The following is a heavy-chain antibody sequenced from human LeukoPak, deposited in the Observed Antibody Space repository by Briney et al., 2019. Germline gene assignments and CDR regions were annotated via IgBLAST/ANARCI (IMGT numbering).Heavy chain of an antibody. Sequence: GGSLRLSCTASGFTFGDYAMSWVRQASGKGLEWVGFIRSKAYGGTTEYAASVKGRFTISRDDSKSIAYLQMNSLKTEDTAVYYCRSGSQIWGQGTMVTVSS. CDR2: IRSKAYGGTT. CDR3: RSGSQI. D-gene: IGHD1-26*01. V-gene: IGHV3-49*04. J-gene: IGHJ3*02. CDR1: GFTFGDYA.